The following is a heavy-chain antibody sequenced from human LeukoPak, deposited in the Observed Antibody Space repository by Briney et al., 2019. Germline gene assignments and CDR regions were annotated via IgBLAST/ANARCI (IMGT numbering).Heavy chain of an antibody. CDR1: GYTFTTYD. CDR3: ARGLGDYYDTSDYYYAVPAH. D-gene: IGHD3-22*01. V-gene: IGHV1-8*01. CDR2: MNPTSGDT. J-gene: IGHJ4*02. Sequence: ASVKVSCKASGYTFTTYDITWVRQATGQGLEWMGWMNPTSGDTAYAQNFQGRVAMTRDTSISTAYMELSSLRSEDTAVYYCARGLGDYYDTSDYYYAVPAHWGQGTLVTVSS.